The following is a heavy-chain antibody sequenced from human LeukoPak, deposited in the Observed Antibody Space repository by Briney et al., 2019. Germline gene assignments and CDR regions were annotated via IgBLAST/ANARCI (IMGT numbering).Heavy chain of an antibody. J-gene: IGHJ4*01. CDR1: GFTVSYNY. V-gene: IGHV3-53*01. D-gene: IGHD1-14*01. Sequence: PGGSLRLSCAASGFTVSYNYMSWVRQAPGKGLEWVSIVYRGGSTYYADSVKGRFTISRDNSKNTLYLEMNSLRAEDTAIHYCARGGYNTSYYFDCWGQGTLVTVSS. CDR2: VYRGGST. CDR3: ARGGYNTSYYFDC.